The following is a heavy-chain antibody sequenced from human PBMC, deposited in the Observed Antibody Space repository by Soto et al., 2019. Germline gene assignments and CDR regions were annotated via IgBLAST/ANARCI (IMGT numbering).Heavy chain of an antibody. CDR2: IYHSGST. J-gene: IGHJ4*02. V-gene: IGHV4-4*02. CDR3: AHRPIVGAAI. CDR1: GGSISNSNW. Sequence: QVQLQESGPGLVKPSGTLPLTCGVFGGSISNSNWWTWVRQPPGKGLEWIGEIYHSGSTNYNSSLMSRVTISLDKVNNQFSLKLTSVTAADTAVYYCAHRPIVGAAIWGQGTLVTVSS. D-gene: IGHD1-26*01.